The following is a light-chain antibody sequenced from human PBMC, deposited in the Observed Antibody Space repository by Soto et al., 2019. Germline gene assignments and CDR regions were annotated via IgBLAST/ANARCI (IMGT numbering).Light chain of an antibody. CDR2: WAS. CDR1: RSVLFSSDSENY. J-gene: IGKJ2*01. Sequence: DIVMTQSPDSLAVSLGERATINCKSSRSVLFSSDSENYLAWYQQKPGQPPKLLIYWASTRESGVPDRFSGSGSGTDLTLTISSLQAEDVAVYYCQQYYSSPYTFGQGTKLEI. CDR3: QQYYSSPYT. V-gene: IGKV4-1*01.